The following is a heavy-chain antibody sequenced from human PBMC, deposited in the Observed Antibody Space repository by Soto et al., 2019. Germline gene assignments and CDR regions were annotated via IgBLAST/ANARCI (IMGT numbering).Heavy chain of an antibody. D-gene: IGHD6-13*01. J-gene: IGHJ5*02. CDR2: IWDDGSNK. V-gene: IGHV3-33*01. CDR1: GFTFSSYG. Sequence: QVQLVESGGGVVQPGRSLRLSCAASGFTFSSYGMHWVRQAPGKGLEWVAVIWDDGSNKYYADSVKGRFTISRDNSKNTLYLQMNSLRAEDTAVYYCARESDSSSWYLSWGQGNLVTVSS. CDR3: ARESDSSSWYLS.